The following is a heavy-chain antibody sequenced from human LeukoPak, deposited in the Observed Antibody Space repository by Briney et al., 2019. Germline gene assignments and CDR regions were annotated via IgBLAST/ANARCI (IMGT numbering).Heavy chain of an antibody. V-gene: IGHV5-51*01. Sequence: GESLKISCKASGYSFTNYWIGWVRQMPGEGLEWVGIIYPGASDARYSPSFQGKVTISADQSISTAYLQWSSLKASDTAMLYCARRTYYDFWYFDVWGRGTLVTVSS. CDR2: IYPGASDA. D-gene: IGHD1-26*01. CDR3: ARRTYYDFWYFDV. CDR1: GYSFTNYW. J-gene: IGHJ2*01.